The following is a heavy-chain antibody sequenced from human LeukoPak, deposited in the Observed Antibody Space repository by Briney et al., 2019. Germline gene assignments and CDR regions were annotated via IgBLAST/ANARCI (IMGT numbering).Heavy chain of an antibody. J-gene: IGHJ6*02. CDR2: INPSGGST. D-gene: IGHD2-2*01. Sequence: ASVTVSCKASGYTFTSYYMHWVRQAPGQGLEWMGIINPSGGSTSYAQKFQGRVTMTRDTSTSTVYMELSSLRSEDTAVYYCARSYCSSTSCEERYYYYYYGMDVWGQGTTVTVSS. CDR3: ARSYCSSTSCEERYYYYYYGMDV. V-gene: IGHV1-46*01. CDR1: GYTFTSYY.